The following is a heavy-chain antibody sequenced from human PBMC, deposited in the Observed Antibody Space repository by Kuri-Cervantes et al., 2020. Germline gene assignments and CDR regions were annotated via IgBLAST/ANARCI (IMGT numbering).Heavy chain of an antibody. CDR3: ATMYGSGRVDDY. V-gene: IGHV4-34*12. Sequence: SQTLSLTCAVYGGSFSGYYWGWIRQPPGMGLEYIGGIFYGETTYYNPSLKSRVTISVDTSKNQFSLKLTSVTAADTAVYYCATMYGSGRVDDYWGQGTLVTVSS. CDR1: GGSFSGYY. CDR2: IFYGETT. D-gene: IGHD3-10*01. J-gene: IGHJ4*02.